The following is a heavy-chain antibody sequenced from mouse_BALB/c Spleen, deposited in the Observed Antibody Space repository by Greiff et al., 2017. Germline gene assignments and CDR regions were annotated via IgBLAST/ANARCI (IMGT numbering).Heavy chain of an antibody. CDR1: GYTFTSYW. J-gene: IGHJ1*01. CDR3: ARITTDYFDV. Sequence: VKLVESGAELARPGASVKLSCKASGYTFTSYWMQWVKQRPGQGLEWIGAIYPGDGDTRYTQKFKGKATLTADKSSSTAYMQLSSLASEDSAVYYCARITTDYFDVWGAGTTVTVSS. V-gene: IGHV1-87*01. CDR2: IYPGDGDT. D-gene: IGHD1-1*01.